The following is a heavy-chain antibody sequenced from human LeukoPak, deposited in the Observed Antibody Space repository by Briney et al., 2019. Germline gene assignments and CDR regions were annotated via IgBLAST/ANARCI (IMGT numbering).Heavy chain of an antibody. D-gene: IGHD5-12*01. V-gene: IGHV7-4-1*02. CDR2: INTNTGNP. Sequence: EASVKVSCKASGGTFTSYAMNWVRQAPGQGLEWMGWINTNTGNPTYAQGFTGRLVFSLDTSVSTAYLQISSLKAEDTAVYYCAGDVVATIGYYYGMDVWGQGTTVTVSS. CDR1: GGTFTSYA. J-gene: IGHJ6*02. CDR3: AGDVVATIGYYYGMDV.